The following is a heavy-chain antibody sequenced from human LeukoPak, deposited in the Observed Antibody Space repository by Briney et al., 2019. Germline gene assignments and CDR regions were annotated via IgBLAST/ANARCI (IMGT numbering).Heavy chain of an antibody. J-gene: IGHJ5*02. Sequence: PSETLSLTCAVSGGSISSGGYSWSWIRQPPGKGLEWIGYVYHSGSTYYNPSLKSRVTISVDRSKNQFSLKLSSVTAADTAVYYCARGSRSKAAAGTRGVVSSSDGRPNWFDPWGQGTLVTVSS. CDR1: GGSISSGGYS. CDR2: VYHSGST. V-gene: IGHV4-30-2*01. CDR3: ARGSRSKAAAGTRGVVSSSDGRPNWFDP. D-gene: IGHD6-13*01.